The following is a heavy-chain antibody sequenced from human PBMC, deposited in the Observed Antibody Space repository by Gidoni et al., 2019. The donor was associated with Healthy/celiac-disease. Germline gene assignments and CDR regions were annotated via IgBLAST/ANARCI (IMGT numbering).Heavy chain of an antibody. J-gene: IGHJ4*02. V-gene: IGHV1-69*06. CDR2: IIPIFGTA. CDR3: AAYYGSGSYYSSPFDY. D-gene: IGHD3-10*01. CDR1: GGTFSSYA. Sequence: QVQLVQSGAEVKKPGSSVKVSCKASGGTFSSYAISWVRQAPGQGLEWMGGIIPIFGTANYAQKFQGRVTITADKSTSTAYMELSSLRSEDTAVYYCAAYYGSGSYYSSPFDYWGQGTLVTVSS.